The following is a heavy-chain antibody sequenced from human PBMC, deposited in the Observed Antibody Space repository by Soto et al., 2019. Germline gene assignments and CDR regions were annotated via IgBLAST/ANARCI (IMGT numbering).Heavy chain of an antibody. Sequence: VHLVESGGGLVQPGGSLRLSCAASGFTFTTYYMHWVRQAPGKGLVWVSRISGDGSSTDYADSVKGRFTPSRDNARNTLSLQMSSLRVEDTAVYYCARGGRGGFDYWGQGVLVTVSS. CDR1: GFTFTTYY. D-gene: IGHD3-16*01. V-gene: IGHV3-74*01. CDR2: ISGDGSST. CDR3: ARGGRGGFDY. J-gene: IGHJ4*02.